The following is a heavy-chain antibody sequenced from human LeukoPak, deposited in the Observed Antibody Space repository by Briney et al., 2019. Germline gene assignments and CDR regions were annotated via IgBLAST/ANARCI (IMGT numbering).Heavy chain of an antibody. D-gene: IGHD3-10*01. J-gene: IGHJ4*02. CDR1: GGSFSGYY. CDR3: ARGVSLWFGEFYFDY. CDR2: INHSGGT. Sequence: SETLSLTCAVYGGSFSGYYWSWIRQPPGKGLEWIGEINHSGGTNYNPSLKSRVTISVDTSKNQFSLKLSSVTAADTAVYYCARGVSLWFGEFYFDYWGQGTLVTVSS. V-gene: IGHV4-34*01.